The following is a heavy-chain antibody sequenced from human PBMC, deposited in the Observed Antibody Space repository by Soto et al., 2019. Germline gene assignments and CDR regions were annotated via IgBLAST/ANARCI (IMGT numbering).Heavy chain of an antibody. J-gene: IGHJ4*02. CDR2: IWYDGSNT. Sequence: PGGSLRLSCAASGFIFSNYGMHWVRQAPGKGLGWVAIIWYDGSNTYSADSVKGRFTISRDNSKNTLYLQMNSLRAEDTAVYYFGRDEEMATINYLGYWGQGILVTVSS. CDR3: GRDEEMATINYLGY. CDR1: GFIFSNYG. D-gene: IGHD5-12*01. V-gene: IGHV3-33*01.